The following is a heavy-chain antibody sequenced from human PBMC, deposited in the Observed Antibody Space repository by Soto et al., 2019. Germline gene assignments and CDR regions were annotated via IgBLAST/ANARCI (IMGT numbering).Heavy chain of an antibody. CDR2: IIPVFGTT. D-gene: IGHD2-2*01. CDR1: VGTFSNYT. Sequence: SVKVSCKASVGTFSNYTISWVRQAPGQGLEWMGGIIPVFGTTGYEQKFQGRVTITADGSTSTAYMKLSSLRSADTAVYYCARSSPYIVVRKPTGNQDYYGMDVWGQGTTVTVSS. CDR3: ARSSPYIVVRKPTGNQDYYGMDV. V-gene: IGHV1-69*13. J-gene: IGHJ6*02.